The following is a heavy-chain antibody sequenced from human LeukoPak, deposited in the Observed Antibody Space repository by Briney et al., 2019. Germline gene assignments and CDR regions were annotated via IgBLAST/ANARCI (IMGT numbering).Heavy chain of an antibody. CDR3: ARNYYDSSRYYADY. J-gene: IGHJ4*02. Sequence: GGSLRLSCAASGFTFSSYEMNWVRQAPGKGLEWVGRSRNKANSYTTEYAASVKGRFTVSRDDSKNSLYLQMNSLKTEDTAVYFCARNYYDSSRYYADYWGQGTLVTVSS. D-gene: IGHD3-22*01. V-gene: IGHV3-72*01. CDR1: GFTFSSYE. CDR2: SRNKANSYTT.